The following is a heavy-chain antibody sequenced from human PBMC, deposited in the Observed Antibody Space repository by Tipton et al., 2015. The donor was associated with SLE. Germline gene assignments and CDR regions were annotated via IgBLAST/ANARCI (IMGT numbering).Heavy chain of an antibody. CDR3: ARQVTNRWHVVWFDP. Sequence: TLSLTCTVSGGSVSNPSYYWGWIRQPPGKGLEWIGSIYYSGSSYYNPSLKSRVTIYVDTSKNQFSLKLSSVTAADTAVYYCARQVTNRWHVVWFDPWGQGTLVTVSS. D-gene: IGHD2-15*01. CDR2: IYYSGSS. CDR1: GGSVSNPSYY. V-gene: IGHV4-39*01. J-gene: IGHJ5*02.